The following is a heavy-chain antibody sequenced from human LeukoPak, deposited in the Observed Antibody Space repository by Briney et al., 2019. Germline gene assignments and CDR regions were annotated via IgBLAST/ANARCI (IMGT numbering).Heavy chain of an antibody. D-gene: IGHD6-6*01. CDR1: GGSISSGSYY. CDR2: IYTSGST. V-gene: IGHV4-61*09. J-gene: IGHJ4*02. CDR3: ARDLEYSSSPLEYYFDY. Sequence: SETLSLTCTVSGGSISSGSYYWSWIRQPAGKGLEWIGHIYTSGSTNYNPSLKSRVTISVDTSKNQFSLKLSSVTAADTAVYYCARDLEYSSSPLEYYFDYWGQGTLVTVSS.